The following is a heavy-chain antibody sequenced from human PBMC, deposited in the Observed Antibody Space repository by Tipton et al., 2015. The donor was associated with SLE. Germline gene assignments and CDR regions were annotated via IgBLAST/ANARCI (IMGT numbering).Heavy chain of an antibody. V-gene: IGHV3-48*01. D-gene: IGHD3-3*01. CDR2: ISSSSSTI. CDR3: ARVAGGITIFGVVNRFDP. J-gene: IGHJ5*02. Sequence: SLRLSCAASGFTFSSYSMNWVRQAPGKGLEWVSYISSSSSTIYYADSVKGRFTISRDNAKNSLYLQMNSLRAEDTAVYYCARVAGGITIFGVVNRFDPWGQGTLVTVSS. CDR1: GFTFSSYS.